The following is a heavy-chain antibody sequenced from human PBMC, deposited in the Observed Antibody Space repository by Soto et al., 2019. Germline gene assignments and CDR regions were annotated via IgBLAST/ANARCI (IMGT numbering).Heavy chain of an antibody. CDR3: ARSEYQLRHGMDV. D-gene: IGHD2-2*01. CDR1: GYTFTGYY. Sequence: ASVKVSCTASGYTFTGYYMHWVRQAPGQGLEWMGWINPNSGGTNYAQKFQGWVTMTRDTSISTAYMELSRLRSDDTAVYYCARSEYQLRHGMDVWGQGTTVTV. CDR2: INPNSGGT. V-gene: IGHV1-2*04. J-gene: IGHJ6*02.